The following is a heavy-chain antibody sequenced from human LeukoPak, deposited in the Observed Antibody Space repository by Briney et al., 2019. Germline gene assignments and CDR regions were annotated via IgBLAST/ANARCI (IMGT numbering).Heavy chain of an antibody. Sequence: GGSLRLSCAASGFTLSNAWMSLVRQAPGKGLEWVGRIKSKTDDGTKDYAAPVKGRFTISRDDSKNTLSLQMNSLKTEDTAVYYCTTLQLILAPTIRAGYYYYYYYMDVWGKGTTVTVSS. CDR3: TTLQLILAPTIRAGYYYYYYYMDV. J-gene: IGHJ6*03. CDR2: IKSKTDDGTK. V-gene: IGHV3-15*01. CDR1: GFTLSNAW. D-gene: IGHD5-24*01.